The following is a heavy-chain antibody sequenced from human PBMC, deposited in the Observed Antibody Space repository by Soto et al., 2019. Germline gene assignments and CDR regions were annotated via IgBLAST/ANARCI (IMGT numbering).Heavy chain of an antibody. V-gene: IGHV1-69*13. D-gene: IGHD6-6*01. J-gene: IGHJ6*01. CDR3: VRDKSKQLAAYYYYGMDV. Sequence: SANVSWTACGGTFNIYALSWVRQAPGQGLEWMGGIIPIFGTANDAQKFQGRVTITADESTSTAYMELSSLRSEDTAVYYCVRDKSKQLAAYYYYGMDVCGQGTTVTVSS. CDR1: GGTFNIYA. CDR2: IIPIFGTA.